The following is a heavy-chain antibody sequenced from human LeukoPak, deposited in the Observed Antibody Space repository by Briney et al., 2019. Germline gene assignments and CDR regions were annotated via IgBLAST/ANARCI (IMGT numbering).Heavy chain of an antibody. J-gene: IGHJ3*02. V-gene: IGHV4-39*01. CDR1: GGSISSSSYY. CDR3: ARQLYYGSGSYLYAFDI. D-gene: IGHD3-10*01. Sequence: PSETLSLTCTVSGGSISSSSYYWGWIRQPPGKGLEWIGSIYYSGSTYYNPSLKSRVTISVDTSKNQFSLKLSFVTAAETAVYYCARQLYYGSGSYLYAFDIWGQGTMVTVSS. CDR2: IYYSGST.